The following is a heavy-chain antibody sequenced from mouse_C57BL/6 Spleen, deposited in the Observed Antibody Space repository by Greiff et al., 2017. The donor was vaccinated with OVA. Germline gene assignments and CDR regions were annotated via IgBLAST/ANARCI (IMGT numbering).Heavy chain of an antibody. D-gene: IGHD1-1*01. CDR3: ARRSDYGTLYAMDY. V-gene: IGHV5-17*01. CDR2: ISSGSSTI. Sequence: DVMLVESGGGLVNPGGSLKLPCAVSGFTFSDYGMHWVRQAPEKGLEWVAYISSGSSTIYYADTVKGRFTISRDNAKNTLFLQMTSLRSEDTAMYYCARRSDYGTLYAMDYWGQGTSVTVSS. J-gene: IGHJ4*01. CDR1: GFTFSDYG.